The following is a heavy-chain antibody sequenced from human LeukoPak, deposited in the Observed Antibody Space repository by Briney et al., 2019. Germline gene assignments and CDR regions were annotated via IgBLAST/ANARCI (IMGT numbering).Heavy chain of an antibody. J-gene: IGHJ4*02. Sequence: SETLSLTCTVSGGSISSSSWSWIRQPPGKGLEWVAYIYYSESTNYNPSLKSRVSISLDTSKNQFSLKLSSVTAADTAVYYCARHLEGFTVVVDIWGQGTLVTVSS. CDR2: IYYSEST. D-gene: IGHD3-22*01. V-gene: IGHV4-59*08. CDR3: ARHLEGFTVVVDI. CDR1: GGSISSSS.